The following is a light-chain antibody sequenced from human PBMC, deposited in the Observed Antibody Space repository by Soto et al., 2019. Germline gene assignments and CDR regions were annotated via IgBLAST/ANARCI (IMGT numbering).Light chain of an antibody. CDR2: EAS. J-gene: IGKJ4*01. V-gene: IGKV1-12*01. Sequence: DIQMTQSPSSVSASVGDSVTITCRASQGISRWLAWYQQKPGKAPNLLIYEASTLQSGVPSRFSGSGSGTDFTLTISSLQPEDFATYYCQQVDTFPLTFGGGTKVEIK. CDR3: QQVDTFPLT. CDR1: QGISRW.